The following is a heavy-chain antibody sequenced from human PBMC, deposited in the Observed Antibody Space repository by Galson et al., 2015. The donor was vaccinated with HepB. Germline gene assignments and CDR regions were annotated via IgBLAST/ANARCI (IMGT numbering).Heavy chain of an antibody. J-gene: IGHJ6*02. V-gene: IGHV4-39*01. D-gene: IGHD3-10*01. CDR3: AGTRFNGAYGSGRGYYGMDV. CDR1: GGSISSSSYY. CDR2: IYYSGST. Sequence: SETLSLTCTVSGGSISSSSYYWGWIRQPPGKGLEWIGSIYYSGSTYYNPSLKSRVTISVDTSKNQFSLKLSSVTAADTAVYYCAGTRFNGAYGSGRGYYGMDVWGQGTTVTVSS.